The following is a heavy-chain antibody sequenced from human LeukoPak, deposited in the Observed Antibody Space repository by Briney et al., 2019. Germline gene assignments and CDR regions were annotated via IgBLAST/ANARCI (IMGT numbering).Heavy chain of an antibody. CDR2: IYYSGST. CDR1: GASISSSNW. Sequence: SGTLSLTCAVSGASISSSNWWCWVRQPPGKGLEWVGYIYYSGSTNYNHSLKSRVTISVDTSKNQFSLKLSSVPAADTAVYYCARTTYYDFWATPFWYGMDVWGQGTTVTVSS. J-gene: IGHJ6*02. D-gene: IGHD3-3*01. CDR3: ARTTYYDFWATPFWYGMDV. V-gene: IGHV4-4*02.